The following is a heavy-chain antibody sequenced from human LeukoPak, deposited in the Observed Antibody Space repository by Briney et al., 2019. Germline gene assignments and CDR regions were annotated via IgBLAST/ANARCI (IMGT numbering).Heavy chain of an antibody. V-gene: IGHV3-21*01. J-gene: IGHJ5*02. Sequence: GGSLRLSCAASGFTFSSYSMNWVRQAPGKGLEWVSSISRTSSYIYYADSVKGRFTISRDNAKDSLFLQVDSLRAEDAAMYYCARVEAVAGNWGGLDPWGQGTLVTVSS. CDR1: GFTFSSYS. D-gene: IGHD6-19*01. CDR2: ISRTSSYI. CDR3: ARVEAVAGNWGGLDP.